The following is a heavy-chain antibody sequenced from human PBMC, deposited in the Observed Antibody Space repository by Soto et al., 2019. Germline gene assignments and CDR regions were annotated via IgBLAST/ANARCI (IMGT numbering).Heavy chain of an antibody. CDR3: ARTGGGMAARPLEY. V-gene: IGHV1-18*04. CDR1: GYMLTTYG. CDR2: ISAYNGNK. D-gene: IGHD6-6*01. Sequence: QVQLVQSGGEVKKPGASVEVSCRTSGYMLTTYGMSWVRQAPGQGLEWMAWISAYNGNKKYAQKSQGRLTMTTTTSTSTVSMELRNLTSDDTGTYFCARTGGGMAARPLEYWGQGTLVTVSS. J-gene: IGHJ4*02.